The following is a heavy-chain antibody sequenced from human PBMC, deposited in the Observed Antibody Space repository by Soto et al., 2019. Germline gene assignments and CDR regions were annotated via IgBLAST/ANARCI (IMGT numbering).Heavy chain of an antibody. CDR2: IYSGGST. D-gene: IGHD3-22*01. J-gene: IGHJ6*02. CDR3: ARGGYDSSGYNYYGMDV. Sequence: GSLRLSCAASGCTVSSHFVTWVRQAPGKGLEWVSVIYSGGSTYYADSVKGRFTISRDTSKNTVYLQMSSLRAEDTAVYYCARGGYDSSGYNYYGMDVWGQGTTVTVSS. V-gene: IGHV3-66*01. CDR1: GCTVSSHF.